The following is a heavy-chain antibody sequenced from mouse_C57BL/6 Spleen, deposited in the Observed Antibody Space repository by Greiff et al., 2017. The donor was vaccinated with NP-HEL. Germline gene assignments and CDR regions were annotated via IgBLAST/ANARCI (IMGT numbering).Heavy chain of an antibody. CDR3: ARGGTYYSNYDWYFDV. V-gene: IGHV5-4*01. J-gene: IGHJ1*03. CDR1: GFTFSSYA. CDR2: ISDGGSYT. Sequence: EVQVVESGGGLVKPGGSLKLSCAASGFTFSSYAMSWVRQTPEKRLEWVATISDGGSYTYYPDNVKGRFTISRDNAKNNLYLQMSHLKSEDTAMYYCARGGTYYSNYDWYFDVWGTGTTVTVSS. D-gene: IGHD2-5*01.